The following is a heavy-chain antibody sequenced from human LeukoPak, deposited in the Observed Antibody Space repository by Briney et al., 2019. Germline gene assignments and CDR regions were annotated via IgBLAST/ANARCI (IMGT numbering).Heavy chain of an antibody. Sequence: ASVKFSCKAFGYTFTSYGISWVRQDPGQGLEWMGWISAYNGNTNYAQKLQGRVTMTTDTSTSTAYMELRSLRSDDTAVYYCARGTEWELPPAWFDPWGQGTLVTVSS. J-gene: IGHJ5*02. D-gene: IGHD1-26*01. CDR2: ISAYNGNT. CDR3: ARGTEWELPPAWFDP. V-gene: IGHV1-18*04. CDR1: GYTFTSYG.